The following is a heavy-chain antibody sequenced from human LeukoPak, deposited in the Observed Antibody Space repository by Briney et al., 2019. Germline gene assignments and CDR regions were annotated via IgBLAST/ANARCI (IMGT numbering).Heavy chain of an antibody. J-gene: IGHJ3*02. CDR2: ISYDGSNQ. Sequence: PGGSLRLSCAASGFTFTNYAVHWVRQAPGKGLEWVAVISYDGSNQYYADSVKGRLTISRDNSKNTLYLQMNSLRPEDTAVYYCARCSSTSCYTQGPLDIWGQGTMVTVSS. V-gene: IGHV3-30-3*01. D-gene: IGHD2-2*02. CDR1: GFTFTNYA. CDR3: ARCSSTSCYTQGPLDI.